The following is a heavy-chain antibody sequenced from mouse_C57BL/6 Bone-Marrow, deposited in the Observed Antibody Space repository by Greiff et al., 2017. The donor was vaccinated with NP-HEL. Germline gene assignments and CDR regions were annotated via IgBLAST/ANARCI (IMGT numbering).Heavy chain of an antibody. Sequence: QVQLQQPGAELVKPGDSVKLSCKASGYTFTSYWMHWVKQRPGRGLGWIGRIDPNSGGTKYNEKFKSKATLTVDKPSSTAYMQLSSLTSEDSAVYYCARSRYYGNYLDYWGQGTTLTVSS. J-gene: IGHJ2*01. CDR3: ARSRYYGNYLDY. D-gene: IGHD2-1*01. V-gene: IGHV1-72*01. CDR1: GYTFTSYW. CDR2: IDPNSGGT.